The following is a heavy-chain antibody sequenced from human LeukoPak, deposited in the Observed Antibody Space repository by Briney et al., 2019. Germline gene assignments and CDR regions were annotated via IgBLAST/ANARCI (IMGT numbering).Heavy chain of an antibody. D-gene: IGHD3-10*01. CDR3: GRVHYGSGSLPSWFDP. V-gene: IGHV4-59*08. CDR2: ISYSGSN. J-gene: IGHJ5*02. Sequence: SETLTLTCTASSGSITNDYWTWIRQPPGKGLEWIGYISYSGSNNYNPSLKNRVTISLGTSWNQFSVQLKTVTAADTAMYYWGRVHYGSGSLPSWFDPWGRETRVTVSS. CDR1: SGSITNDY.